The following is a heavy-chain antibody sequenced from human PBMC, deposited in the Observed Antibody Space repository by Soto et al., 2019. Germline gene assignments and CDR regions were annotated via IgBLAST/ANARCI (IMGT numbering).Heavy chain of an antibody. CDR2: IIPIFGTA. CDR1: GGTLSSYA. D-gene: IGHD3-10*01. J-gene: IGHJ6*02. Sequence: ASVKVSCKASGGTLSSYAISWVRQAPGQGLEWMGGIIPIFGTANYAQKFQGRVTITADESTSTAYMELSSLRSEDTAVYYCARVAKMAGSGSYYSFYYYGMDVWGQGTTVTVSS. V-gene: IGHV1-69*13. CDR3: ARVAKMAGSGSYYSFYYYGMDV.